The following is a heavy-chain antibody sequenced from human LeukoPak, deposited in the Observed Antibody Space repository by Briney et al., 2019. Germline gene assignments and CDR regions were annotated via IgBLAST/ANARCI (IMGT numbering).Heavy chain of an antibody. D-gene: IGHD4-17*01. J-gene: IGHJ4*02. CDR3: ARRTVTRRKIDY. CDR2: INHSGST. V-gene: IGHV4-34*01. CDR1: GGSFSGYY. Sequence: SSETLSLTCAVYGGSFSGYYWSWIRQPPGKGLEWIGAINHSGSTNYNPSLKSRVTISLDTSKNLFSLKLSSVTAADTAVYYCARRTVTRRKIDYWGQGTLVTVSS.